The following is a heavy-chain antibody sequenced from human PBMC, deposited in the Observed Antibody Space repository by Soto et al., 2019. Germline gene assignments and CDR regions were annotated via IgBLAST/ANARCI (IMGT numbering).Heavy chain of an antibody. J-gene: IGHJ5*02. CDR3: ARDNFQENTYYYGSWTNWFDP. CDR2: ISAYNGNT. D-gene: IGHD3-10*01. V-gene: IGHV1-18*01. CDR1: GYSFTSYG. Sequence: GASVKVSCKASGYSFTSYGISWVRQAPGQGLEWMGWISAYNGNTNYAQKLQGRVTMTTDTSTSTAYMELRSLRSDDTAVYYCARDNFQENTYYYGSWTNWFDPWGQGTLVTVSS.